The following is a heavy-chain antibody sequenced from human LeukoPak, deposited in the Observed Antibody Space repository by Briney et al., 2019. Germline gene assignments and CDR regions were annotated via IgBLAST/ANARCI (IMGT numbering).Heavy chain of an antibody. CDR2: MNPKSGNT. Sequence: ASVKVSCKASGYTFTNYDINWVRQATGQGPEWMGWMNPKSGNTGYAQKFQGRVTMTRNASISTAYMELSSLRSDDTAVYYCARDQDIVVVVAALRQREMGGFDPWGQGTLVTVSS. J-gene: IGHJ5*02. CDR1: GYTFTNYD. V-gene: IGHV1-8*01. D-gene: IGHD2-15*01. CDR3: ARDQDIVVVVAALRQREMGGFDP.